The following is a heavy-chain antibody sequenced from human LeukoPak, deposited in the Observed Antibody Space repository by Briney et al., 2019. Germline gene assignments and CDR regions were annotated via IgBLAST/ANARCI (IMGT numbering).Heavy chain of an antibody. J-gene: IGHJ6*02. CDR1: GGSISSYY. CDR2: IYYSGST. CDR3: ARHGGLLWFQYYYYYYGMDV. Sequence: PSETLSLTCTVSGGSISSYYWGWIRQPPGKGLEWIGYIYYSGSTNYNPSLKSRVTISVDTSKNQFSLKLSSVTAADTAVYYCARHGGLLWFQYYYYYYGMDVWGQGTTVTVSS. V-gene: IGHV4-59*08. D-gene: IGHD3-10*01.